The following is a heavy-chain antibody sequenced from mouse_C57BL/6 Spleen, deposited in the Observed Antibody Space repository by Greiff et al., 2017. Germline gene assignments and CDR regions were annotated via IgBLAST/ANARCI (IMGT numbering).Heavy chain of an antibody. J-gene: IGHJ1*03. Sequence: EVNLVESGGGLVQPGGSMKLSCVASGFTFSNYWMNWVRQSPEKGLEWVAQIRLKSDNYASHYAESVKGRFTISRDDSKSSVYLHMHTLRAEDTGIYYCTDYYRGGPDVWGTGTTVTVSS. V-gene: IGHV6-3*01. CDR3: TDYYRGGPDV. CDR2: IRLKSDNYAS. D-gene: IGHD2-14*01. CDR1: GFTFSNYW.